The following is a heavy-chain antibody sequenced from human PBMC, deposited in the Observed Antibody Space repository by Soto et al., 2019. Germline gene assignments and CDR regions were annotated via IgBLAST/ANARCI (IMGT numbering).Heavy chain of an antibody. Sequence: QVQLVESGGGVVQPGRSLRLSCAASGFTFRTYDMHWVRQAPGKGLEWVANIRYDGNNKYYADSVKGRFTISRDNSKTTLYLQMNSLRVEDTAVYYCVSRVGETPDWCDSWGQGTLVTVSS. J-gene: IGHJ5*01. V-gene: IGHV3-33*01. CDR1: GFTFRTYD. CDR2: IRYDGNNK. CDR3: VSRVGETPDWCDS.